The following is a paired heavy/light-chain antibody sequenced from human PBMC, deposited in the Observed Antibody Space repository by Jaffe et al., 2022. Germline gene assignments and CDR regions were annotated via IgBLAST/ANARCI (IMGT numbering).Light chain of an antibody. V-gene: IGKV1-39*01. CDR3: QQSYSFPQT. J-gene: IGKJ2*01. Sequence: DIQMTQSPSSLSASVGDRVTITCRASQSISSYLNWYQQKPGTAPRLLIYNAAGLQSGVPSRFSGSGSGTDFTLTISSLQPEDFATYYCQQSYSFPQTFGQGTKLEIK. CDR1: QSISSY. CDR2: NAA.
Heavy chain of an antibody. CDR3: ARRGPVGAASDH. J-gene: IGHJ4*02. CDR1: GYTFTSYH. V-gene: IGHV1-46*01. D-gene: IGHD1-26*01. CDR2: INPTGGST. Sequence: QVHLVQSGAEVKKPGASVKVSCEASGYTFTSYHIYWVRQAPGQGLEWMGSINPTGGSTNYAQKFQGRVTMTRDTSTNTVYMEVNSLISEDTAVYYCARRGPVGAASDHWGQGTLVTVPS.